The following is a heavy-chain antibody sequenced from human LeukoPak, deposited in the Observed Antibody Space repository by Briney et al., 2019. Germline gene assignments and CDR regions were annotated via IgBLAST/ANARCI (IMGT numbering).Heavy chain of an antibody. Sequence: ASVKVSCKASGYTFTSYDINWVRQATGQGLEWMGWMNPNSGNTGYAQKFQGRVTMTRNTSISTAYMELSSLRSEDTAVYYCARGRGRYFDWLLYRGGYSPPDYWGQGTLVTVSS. J-gene: IGHJ4*02. D-gene: IGHD3-9*01. CDR3: ARGRGRYFDWLLYRGGYSPPDY. CDR1: GYTFTSYD. CDR2: MNPNSGNT. V-gene: IGHV1-8*01.